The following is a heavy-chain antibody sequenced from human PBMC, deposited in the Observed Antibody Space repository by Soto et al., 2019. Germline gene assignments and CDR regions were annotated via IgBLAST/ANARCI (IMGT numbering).Heavy chain of an antibody. D-gene: IGHD6-19*01. CDR1: GFTFSSYA. CDR3: AQDRSDWSAFDY. CDR2: ISGSGAST. J-gene: IGHJ4*02. Sequence: PGGSLRLSCAASGFTFSSYAMTWVRQAPGKGLEWVSTISGSGASTYYADSVKGRFTISRDNSKNTLYLQMNSLRVEDTAVYYCAQDRSDWSAFDYWGQRTLVTVSS. V-gene: IGHV3-23*01.